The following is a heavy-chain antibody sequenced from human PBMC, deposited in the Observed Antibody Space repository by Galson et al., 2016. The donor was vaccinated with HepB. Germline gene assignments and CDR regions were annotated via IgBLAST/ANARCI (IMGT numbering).Heavy chain of an antibody. V-gene: IGHV6-1*01. CDR1: GDSVSSNSAG. Sequence: CAISGDSVSSNSAGWYWIRQSPSRGLEWLGRTYYRSKWPFDYAESVKSRITINPDTAKNQFSLQLNSVTPEDTAIYHCARSYLLGRGFGSWGQGTLVTGPS. CDR2: TYYRSKWPF. CDR3: ARSYLLGRGFGS. D-gene: IGHD7-27*01. J-gene: IGHJ4*02.